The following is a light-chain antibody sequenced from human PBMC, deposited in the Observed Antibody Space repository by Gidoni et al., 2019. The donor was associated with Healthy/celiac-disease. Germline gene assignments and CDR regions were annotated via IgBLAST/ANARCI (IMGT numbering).Light chain of an antibody. J-gene: IGKJ3*01. Sequence: EIVLTQSPATLSLSPGERATLSCRASQSVSSYLAWYQQKPGQAPRLLIYDASNRATGIPARFSGSGSGTDFTLTISSLEPEDFAVYYCQQRSNWIFTFGPXTKVDIK. CDR1: QSVSSY. CDR3: QQRSNWIFT. CDR2: DAS. V-gene: IGKV3-11*01.